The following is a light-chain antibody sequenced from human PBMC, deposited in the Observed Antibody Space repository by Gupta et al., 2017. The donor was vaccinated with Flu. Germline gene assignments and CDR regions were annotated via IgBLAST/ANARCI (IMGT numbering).Light chain of an antibody. CDR2: DAA. CDR1: QSVSTY. J-gene: IGKJ2*01. V-gene: IGKV3-11*01. CDR3: QQRSDWPPYT. Sequence: ELVFTQSPATLSLSPGERATLSCRASQSVSTYVAWYQHRPGQAPRLLVYDAANRDTGIPARFSGSGCGTDFTLTIDGREPEDFAVYYCQQRSDWPPYTVGQGTRLEIK.